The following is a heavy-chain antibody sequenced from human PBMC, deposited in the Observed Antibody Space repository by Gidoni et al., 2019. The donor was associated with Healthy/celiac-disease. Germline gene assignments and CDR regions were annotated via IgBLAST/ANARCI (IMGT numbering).Heavy chain of an antibody. V-gene: IGHV4-30-4*01. CDR3: ARVLFGTSMDV. D-gene: IGHD3-10*01. CDR1: GGSVSSGDYY. CDR2: IHYRGHT. Sequence: VQLRESGPGLVKASQPLALTCTVSGGSVSSGDYYWGWIRQPPTEGLEWIGCIHYRGHTEYDPSLKSRATISVDTSKNNFFLKLNSVTAADTAVYFCARVLFGTSMDVWGQGTTVTVSS. J-gene: IGHJ6*02.